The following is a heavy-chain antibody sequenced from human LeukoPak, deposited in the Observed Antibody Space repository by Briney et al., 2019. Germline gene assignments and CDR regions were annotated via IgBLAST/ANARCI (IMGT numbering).Heavy chain of an antibody. Sequence: GGSLRLSCAASGFTFSSYAMSWVRQAPGKGLEWVSAISGSGGSTYYADSVKGRFTISRDNSKNTLYLQMNSLRAEDTAVYYCAKDSFTYYYDSSGFYYENGDDYWGQGTLVTVSS. CDR2: ISGSGGST. V-gene: IGHV3-23*01. CDR3: AKDSFTYYYDSSGFYYENGDDY. J-gene: IGHJ4*02. CDR1: GFTFSSYA. D-gene: IGHD3-22*01.